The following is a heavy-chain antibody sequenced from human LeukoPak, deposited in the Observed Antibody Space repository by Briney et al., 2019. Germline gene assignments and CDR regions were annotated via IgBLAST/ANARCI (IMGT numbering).Heavy chain of an antibody. D-gene: IGHD3-22*01. V-gene: IGHV3-30*02. CDR2: IRYDGSNK. Sequence: GGSLRLSCAASGFTFSSYGMHWVRQAPGKGLEWVAFIRYDGSNKYYADSVKGRFTISRDNSKNTLYLQMNSLRAEDTAVYYCAKGGENSSGYSPTPWGQGTLVTVSS. CDR1: GFTFSSYG. J-gene: IGHJ5*02. CDR3: AKGGENSSGYSPTP.